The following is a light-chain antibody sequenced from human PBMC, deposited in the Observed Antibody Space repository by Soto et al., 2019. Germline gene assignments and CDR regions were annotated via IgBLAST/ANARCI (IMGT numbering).Light chain of an antibody. CDR2: AAS. CDR1: QGISSY. CDR3: QQLNSYPYT. V-gene: IGKV1-9*01. J-gene: IGKJ2*01. Sequence: DLQLTQSPSFLSASVGDRVTITCRASQGISSYLAWYQQKPGKAPKLLIYAASTLQSGGPSRFSGSGSGTEFTLTITSLQPEDFATYYCQQLNSYPYTFGQGTKLEIK.